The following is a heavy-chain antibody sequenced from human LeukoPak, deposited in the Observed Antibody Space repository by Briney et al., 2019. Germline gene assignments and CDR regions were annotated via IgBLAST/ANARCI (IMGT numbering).Heavy chain of an antibody. CDR1: GGSISSYY. D-gene: IGHD6-13*01. V-gene: IGHV4-59*08. CDR3: ARRKGYSSSWNDAFDI. CDR2: TYYSEST. J-gene: IGHJ3*02. Sequence: SETLSLTCTVSGGSISSYYWSWIRQPPGTGLEWNGYTYYSESTHYNPSLKSRVNKSVDTPKNQFPLKLSSVTAADTAVYYCARRKGYSSSWNDAFDIWGQGTMVTVSS.